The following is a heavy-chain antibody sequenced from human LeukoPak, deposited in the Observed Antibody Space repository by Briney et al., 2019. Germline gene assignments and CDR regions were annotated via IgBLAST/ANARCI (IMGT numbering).Heavy chain of an antibody. V-gene: IGHV4-39*01. Sequence: SETLSLTCTVSGGSISSSDYCWGWIRQPPGKGLECVATIEYSGSTNYNPSLKSRVTISVDTSKNQFSLRLRSVTAADTAVYYCASLTKTGTTNAYFDSWGQGTLATVAS. CDR3: ASLTKTGTTNAYFDS. CDR1: GGSISSSDYC. J-gene: IGHJ4*02. CDR2: IEYSGST. D-gene: IGHD1-1*01.